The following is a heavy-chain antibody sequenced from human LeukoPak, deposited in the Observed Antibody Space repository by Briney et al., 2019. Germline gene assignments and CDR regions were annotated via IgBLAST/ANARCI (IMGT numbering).Heavy chain of an antibody. CDR1: GFTFITYS. V-gene: IGHV3-21*01. J-gene: IGHJ4*02. Sequence: GGSLRLSCAASGFTFITYSMNWVRQAPGKGLEWVSSISSSSSFIYYADSVKGRFTISRDNAKNSLYLQMNSLRAEDTAVYYCARDPCSGGSCYSDYWGQGTLVTVSS. CDR2: ISSSSSFI. D-gene: IGHD2-15*01. CDR3: ARDPCSGGSCYSDY.